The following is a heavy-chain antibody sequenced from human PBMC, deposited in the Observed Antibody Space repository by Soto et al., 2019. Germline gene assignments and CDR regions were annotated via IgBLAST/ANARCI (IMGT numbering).Heavy chain of an antibody. Sequence: HPGGSLRISCAASGFPFSSYSMNWVRQAPGKGLEWVSYISSSSSTIYYADSVKGRFTISRDNAKNSLYLQMNSLRDEDTAVYYCARDNTDDYSSSWYADYYYYYGMDVWGQGTTVTVSS. CDR1: GFPFSSYS. D-gene: IGHD6-13*01. V-gene: IGHV3-48*02. J-gene: IGHJ6*02. CDR3: ARDNTDDYSSSWYADYYYYYGMDV. CDR2: ISSSSSTI.